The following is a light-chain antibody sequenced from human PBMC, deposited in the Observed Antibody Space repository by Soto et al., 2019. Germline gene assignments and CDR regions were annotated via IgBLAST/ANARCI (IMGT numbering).Light chain of an antibody. V-gene: IGKV3-20*01. Sequence: ENVLTQSPGTLSLSPGETATLSCRASQSVSSSYLAWYQQKPGQAPRLLIYGASSRATGIPDRFSGSGSGTDFTLTISRLEPEDFAVYYCQQYGSSSWTFGQGTKVDIK. CDR2: GAS. CDR1: QSVSSSY. CDR3: QQYGSSSWT. J-gene: IGKJ1*01.